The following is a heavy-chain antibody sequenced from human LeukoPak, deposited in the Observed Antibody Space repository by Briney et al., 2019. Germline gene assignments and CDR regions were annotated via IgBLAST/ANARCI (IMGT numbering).Heavy chain of an antibody. CDR1: GGSIRNYY. Sequence: PSETLSLTCTVSGGSIRNYYWSWIRQPAGKGLEWIGRIYSSGSTNYNPSLKGRVTISLDTSRNQFSLKLNSVAAADTAVYYCAKSNGYGLVDIWGQGTMVTVSS. J-gene: IGHJ3*02. D-gene: IGHD3-10*01. V-gene: IGHV4-4*07. CDR3: AKSNGYGLVDI. CDR2: IYSSGST.